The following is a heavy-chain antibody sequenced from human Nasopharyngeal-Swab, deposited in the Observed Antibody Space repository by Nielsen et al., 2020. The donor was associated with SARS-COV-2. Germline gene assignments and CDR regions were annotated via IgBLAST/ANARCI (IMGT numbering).Heavy chain of an antibody. CDR3: ARGSSDVFGPGVDH. V-gene: IGHV3-23*01. Sequence: GESLKISCAASGFIFSNYAMSWVRQAPGKGLEWVSTINNRGDDTHYVDSVRGRFTISRDNAENSLYLQMNNLRADDTALYYCARGSSDVFGPGVDHWGQGTPVTVSS. D-gene: IGHD7-27*01. J-gene: IGHJ4*02. CDR2: INNRGDDT. CDR1: GFIFSNYA.